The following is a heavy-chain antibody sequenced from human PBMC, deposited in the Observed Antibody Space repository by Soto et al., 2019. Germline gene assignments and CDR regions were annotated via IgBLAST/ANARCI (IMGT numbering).Heavy chain of an antibody. D-gene: IGHD3-3*01. J-gene: IGHJ6*03. CDR1: GFTFSSYS. V-gene: IGHV3-21*01. CDR3: ARDSYDFWSGSMDV. CDR2: ISSSSSYI. Sequence: GGSLRLSCAASGFTFSSYSMNWVRPAPGKGLEWVSSISSSSSYIYYADSVKGRFTISRDNAKNSLYLQMNSLRAEDTAVYYCARDSYDFWSGSMDVWGKGTTVTVSS.